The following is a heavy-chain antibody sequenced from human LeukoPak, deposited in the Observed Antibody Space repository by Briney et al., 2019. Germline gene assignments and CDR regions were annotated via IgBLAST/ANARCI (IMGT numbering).Heavy chain of an antibody. Sequence: GGSLRLSCAASGFTFSSYAMSWVRQAPGKGLEWVSAISGSGGSTYYADSVKGRFTISRDNSKNTLYLQMNSLRAEDTAVYYCARDRGRDYGGFDYWGQGTLVTVSS. J-gene: IGHJ4*02. CDR2: ISGSGGST. CDR1: GFTFSSYA. V-gene: IGHV3-23*01. D-gene: IGHD4-23*01. CDR3: ARDRGRDYGGFDY.